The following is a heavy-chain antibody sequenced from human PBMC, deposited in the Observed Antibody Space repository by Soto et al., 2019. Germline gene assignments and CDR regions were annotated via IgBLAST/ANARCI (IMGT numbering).Heavy chain of an antibody. CDR1: GLTFRNDW. D-gene: IGHD4-17*01. CDR3: AVYGYGVSAAAY. V-gene: IGHV3-7*03. J-gene: IGHJ4*02. Sequence: LRLSCAGSGLTFRNDWLSWVRQAPGKGLEWVANINQDGSERYYVDSVRGRFTISRDNVENSLYLQLNSLRPEDTAVYYCAVYGYGVSAAAYWGQGTLVTVSS. CDR2: INQDGSER.